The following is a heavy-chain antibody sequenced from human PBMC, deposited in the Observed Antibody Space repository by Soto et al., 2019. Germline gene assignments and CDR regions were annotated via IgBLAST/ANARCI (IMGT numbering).Heavy chain of an antibody. D-gene: IGHD2-8*01. J-gene: IGHJ6*03. CDR3: VKAPSQHLGYCTNGVCSYYYYMDV. CDR2: ISGSGGST. Sequence: GGSLRLSCAASGFTFSSYAMSWVRQAPGKGLEWVSAISGSGGSTYYADSVKGRFTISRDNSKNTLYLQMNSLRAEDTAVYYCVKAPSQHLGYCTNGVCSYYYYMDVWGKGTTVTVSS. V-gene: IGHV3-23*01. CDR1: GFTFSSYA.